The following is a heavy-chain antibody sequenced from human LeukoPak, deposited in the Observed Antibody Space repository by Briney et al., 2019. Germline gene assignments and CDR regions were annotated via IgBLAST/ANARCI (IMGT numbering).Heavy chain of an antibody. Sequence: AGGSLRLSCAASEFTFSSYDMHWVRQAPGKGLEWVSGISASGGSTYYADSVKGRFTISRDNFKNTLYLQLNSLRAEDTAVYYCAKYVIQQLRSSGYDYFDYWGQGTLVTVSS. CDR2: ISASGGST. V-gene: IGHV3-23*01. J-gene: IGHJ4*02. D-gene: IGHD5-12*01. CDR3: AKYVIQQLRSSGYDYFDY. CDR1: EFTFSSYD.